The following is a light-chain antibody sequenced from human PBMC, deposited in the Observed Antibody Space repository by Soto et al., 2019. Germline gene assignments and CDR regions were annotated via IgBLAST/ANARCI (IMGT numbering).Light chain of an antibody. Sequence: QAVGIKNPSLIFSPGGQFTPPVGSTTGAVTSGYYPNWFQQKPGQPPRALIYSTTYKHSWTPARFSGSLLGGKAALTLSGVQPEDEADYYCLLYYGGGVVFGGGTKLTVL. CDR1: TGAVTSGYY. CDR3: LLYYGGGVV. V-gene: IGLV7-43*01. J-gene: IGLJ2*01. CDR2: STT.